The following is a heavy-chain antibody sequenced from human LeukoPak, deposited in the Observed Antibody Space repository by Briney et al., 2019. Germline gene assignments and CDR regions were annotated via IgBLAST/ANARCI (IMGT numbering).Heavy chain of an antibody. Sequence: GESLKISCKGSGYSFTSYWIAWVRQMPGKGLEWMGIIYPGDSDARYSPSFQGQVTISADKSISTAYLQWSSLKASDTAMYYCATHSGSYFYYFDNWGQGTLVTVSS. V-gene: IGHV5-51*01. CDR2: IYPGDSDA. CDR3: ATHSGSYFYYFDN. D-gene: IGHD1-26*01. CDR1: GYSFTSYW. J-gene: IGHJ4*02.